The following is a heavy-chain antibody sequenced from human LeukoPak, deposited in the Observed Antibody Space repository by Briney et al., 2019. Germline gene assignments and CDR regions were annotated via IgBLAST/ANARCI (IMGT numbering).Heavy chain of an antibody. D-gene: IGHD6-19*01. J-gene: IGHJ6*02. Sequence: PGRSLRLSCAASGFTFSSYAMPWVRQAPGKGLEWVAVISYDGSNKYYADSVKGRFTISRDNAKNSLYLQMNSLRAEDTALYYCAKAYSSGWDSGMDVWGQGTTVTVSS. CDR1: GFTFSSYA. CDR2: ISYDGSNK. V-gene: IGHV3-30-3*01. CDR3: AKAYSSGWDSGMDV.